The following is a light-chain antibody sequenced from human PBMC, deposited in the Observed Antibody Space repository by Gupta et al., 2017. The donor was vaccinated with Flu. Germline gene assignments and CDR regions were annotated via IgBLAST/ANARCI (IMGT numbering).Light chain of an antibody. CDR2: KAS. Sequence: DIQMTQSPSTLSASVGDRVTITCRASQSISNRLAWYQQKAGKPPKIMIYKASTLEGGVPSRFRGSGYGTQFTLTSIRRQNDDFANYYGQQDDYYWTFGQWTKVEI. CDR3: QQDDYYWT. J-gene: IGKJ1*01. V-gene: IGKV1-5*03. CDR1: QSISNR.